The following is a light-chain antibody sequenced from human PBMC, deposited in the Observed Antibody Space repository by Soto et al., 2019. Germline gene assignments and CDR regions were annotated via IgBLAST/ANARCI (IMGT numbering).Light chain of an antibody. Sequence: ERVIAHSPATLSFSPVERATLSCRASQSVSSNLAWYQQEPGQAPRLLIYGASTRATGIPARFSGSGSGTDFTLTISRLEPEDFAVYYCQHYGSSLWTFGQGTKVDIK. CDR3: QHYGSSLWT. V-gene: IGKV3-15*01. J-gene: IGKJ1*01. CDR2: GAS. CDR1: QSVSSN.